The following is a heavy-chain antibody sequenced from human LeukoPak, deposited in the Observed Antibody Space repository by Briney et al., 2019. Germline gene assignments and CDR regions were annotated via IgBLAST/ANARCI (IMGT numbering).Heavy chain of an antibody. CDR1: GFTFSTYG. CDR3: ARSSSRPTYYYYYMDV. CDR2: IRYDGSNK. Sequence: GGSLRLSCAASGFTFSTYGMHWVRQAPGKGLEWVAFIRYDGSNKYYADSVKGRFTISRDNSKNTLYLQMNGLRAEDTAVYYCARSSSRPTYYYYYMDVWGKGTTVTVSS. J-gene: IGHJ6*03. D-gene: IGHD6-6*01. V-gene: IGHV3-30*02.